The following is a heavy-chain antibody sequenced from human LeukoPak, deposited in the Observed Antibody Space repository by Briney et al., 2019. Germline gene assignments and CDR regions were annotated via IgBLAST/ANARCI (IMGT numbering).Heavy chain of an antibody. CDR2: IWYDGSNK. J-gene: IGHJ6*02. CDR1: GFTFSSYG. CDR3: ARDEKGYYYYGMDV. Sequence: GGSLRLSCAASGFTFSSYGMHWVRQAPGKGLEWVAVIWYDGSNKYYADSVKGRFTISRDNSKNTLYLQMNGLRAEDTAVYYCARDEKGYYYYGMDVWGQGTTVTVSS. V-gene: IGHV3-33*08.